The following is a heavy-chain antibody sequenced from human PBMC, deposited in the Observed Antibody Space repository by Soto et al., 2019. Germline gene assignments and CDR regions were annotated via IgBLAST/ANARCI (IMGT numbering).Heavy chain of an antibody. V-gene: IGHV1-69*08. CDR1: GCTFSSYT. Sequence: QVQLVQSGAEVKKPGSSVKVSCKASGCTFSSYTISWLRQAPGQGLEWMGRIIPILGIANDAQKFQGRVTMTADNSTSTAYMELSSLRSEDTAVYYCARDADYGDDWYFDLWGRGTLVTVSS. CDR3: ARDADYGDDWYFDL. D-gene: IGHD4-17*01. J-gene: IGHJ2*01. CDR2: IIPILGIA.